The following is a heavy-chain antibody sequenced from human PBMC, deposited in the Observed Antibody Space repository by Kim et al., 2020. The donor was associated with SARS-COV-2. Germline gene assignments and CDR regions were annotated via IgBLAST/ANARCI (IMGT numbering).Heavy chain of an antibody. CDR3: SRSVGRASWHQFDY. D-gene: IGHD1-26*01. Sequence: SETLSLTCTVSSDSISSYYWSWIRQLPGKGLDWIGYIFHSGSTNYNPSLKSRVTISWDTSRNQFSLDLTSVSDADTAVYYCSRSVGRASWHQFDYWGQGILVTVSS. J-gene: IGHJ4*02. V-gene: IGHV4-59*01. CDR2: IFHSGST. CDR1: SDSISSYY.